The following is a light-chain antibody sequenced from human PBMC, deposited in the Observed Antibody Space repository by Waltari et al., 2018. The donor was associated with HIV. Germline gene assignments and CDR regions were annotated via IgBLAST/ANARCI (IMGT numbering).Light chain of an antibody. CDR2: SGF. CDR1: QSISRY. CDR3: HQSYLSPDT. J-gene: IGKJ2*01. V-gene: IGKV1-39*01. Sequence: IQMTQFPSSLSAPVGDSVPITCRASQSISRYLSWYQQKPGKAPKLLVDSGFSLQSGVSSRFSGSGSGTVFTLTISSLQPEDSATYYCHQSYLSPDTFGQGTRLEIK.